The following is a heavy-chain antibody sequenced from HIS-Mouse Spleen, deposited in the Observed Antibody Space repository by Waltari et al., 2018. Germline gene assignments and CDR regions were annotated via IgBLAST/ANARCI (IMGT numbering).Heavy chain of an antibody. CDR3: ARIPHVTGTPVDAFDI. J-gene: IGHJ3*02. D-gene: IGHD1-20*01. Sequence: QVTLSESGPALVKPTQTLTLTCTFRGVSPSTSGMCVSWIRQPPRRALEWLALSDWDDDKYYSTSLKTRFTISKDTSQNQVVLTMTNMDPVDTATYYCARIPHVTGTPVDAFDIWGQGTMVTVSS. CDR2: SDWDDDK. CDR1: GVSPSTSGMC. V-gene: IGHV2-70*01.